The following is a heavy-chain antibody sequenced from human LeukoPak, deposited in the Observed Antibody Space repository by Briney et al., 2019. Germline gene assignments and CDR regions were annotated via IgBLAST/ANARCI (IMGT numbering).Heavy chain of an antibody. D-gene: IGHD6-19*01. CDR2: IYYSGST. J-gene: IGHJ4*02. Sequence: PSETLSLTCTVSGGSISSYYWSWIRQPPGKGLEWIGYIYYSGSTNYNPSLKSRVTISVDTSKNQFSLKLSSVTAADTAVYYCARDQYNSGSFDYWGQGTLVTVSS. CDR1: GGSISSYY. V-gene: IGHV4-59*01. CDR3: ARDQYNSGSFDY.